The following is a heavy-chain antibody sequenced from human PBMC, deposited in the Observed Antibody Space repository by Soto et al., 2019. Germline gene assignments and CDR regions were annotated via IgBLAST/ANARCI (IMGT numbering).Heavy chain of an antibody. CDR3: AILIVYAQNFDH. CDR1: GDTFTSYG. V-gene: IGHV1-18*01. CDR2: ISAYNDNT. D-gene: IGHD2-8*01. Sequence: ASVKVSCNASGDTFTSYGISWARQAPGQGLEWMGWISAYNDNTNYAQKLQGRVTMTTDTSTSTAYMELRNLRSDDTAVYYCAILIVYAQNFDHWGQGTRVTVSS. J-gene: IGHJ4*02.